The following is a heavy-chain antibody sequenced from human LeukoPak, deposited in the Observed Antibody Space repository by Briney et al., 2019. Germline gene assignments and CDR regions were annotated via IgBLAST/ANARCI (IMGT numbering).Heavy chain of an antibody. D-gene: IGHD4-17*01. CDR1: GFTVSSNY. Sequence: GGSLRLSCAASGFTVSSNYMSWVRQAPGKGLEWVSVIYSGGSTYYADSVKGRFTISRHNSKNTRYLQMNSLRAEDTAVYYCARVDTVTLGGYFDYWGQGTLVTVSS. CDR3: ARVDTVTLGGYFDY. J-gene: IGHJ4*02. V-gene: IGHV3-53*04. CDR2: IYSGGST.